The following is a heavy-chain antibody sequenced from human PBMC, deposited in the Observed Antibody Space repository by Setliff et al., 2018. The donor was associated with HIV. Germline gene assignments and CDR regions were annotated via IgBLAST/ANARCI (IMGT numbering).Heavy chain of an antibody. CDR3: ARNIAARPISY. D-gene: IGHD6-6*01. V-gene: IGHV4-61*09. CDR1: GGSISRGDYY. CDR2: IYTSGSTSGST. J-gene: IGHJ4*02. Sequence: SETLSLTCTVSGGSISRGDYYWNWIRQPAGKGLEWIGHIYTSGSTSGSTNYNPSLKSRVTISVDTSKNQFSLKLSSVTAADTAVYYCARNIAARPISYWGQGALVTVSS.